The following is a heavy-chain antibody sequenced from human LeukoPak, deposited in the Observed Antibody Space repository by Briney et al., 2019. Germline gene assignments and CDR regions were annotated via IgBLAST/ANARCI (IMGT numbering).Heavy chain of an antibody. CDR3: ARVVYSSGWSYYFDY. V-gene: IGHV3-74*01. Sequence: GGSLRLSCAASGFTFNDYWMHWVRQAPGKELVWVSRINTDGTFTAYADSVEGRFTVSRDNAKNTLDLQMNSLRAEDTAVYYCARVVYSSGWSYYFDYWGQGILVTVSS. CDR2: INTDGTFT. J-gene: IGHJ4*02. D-gene: IGHD6-19*01. CDR1: GFTFNDYW.